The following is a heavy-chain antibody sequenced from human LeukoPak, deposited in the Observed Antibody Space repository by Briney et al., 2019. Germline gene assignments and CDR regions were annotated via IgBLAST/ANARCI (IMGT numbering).Heavy chain of an antibody. D-gene: IGHD5-18*01. CDR3: ARVAHTYGGTGDY. CDR2: IIPIFGTA. J-gene: IGHJ4*02. Sequence: SVKVSCKASGGTFSSYAISWVRQAPGQGLEWMGRIIPIFGTANYAQKFQGRVTITADESTSTAYMELSSLRSEDTAVYYCARVAHTYGGTGDYWGQGTLVTVSS. CDR1: GGTFSSYA. V-gene: IGHV1-69*13.